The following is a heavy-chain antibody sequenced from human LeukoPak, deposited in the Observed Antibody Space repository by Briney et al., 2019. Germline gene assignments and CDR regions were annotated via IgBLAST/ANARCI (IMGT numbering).Heavy chain of an antibody. Sequence: GASVKVSCKASGGTFSSYAICWVRQAPGQGLEWMGGIIPIFGTANYAQKFQGRVTITADESTSTAYMELSSLRSEDTAVYYCARDIGSIAAGQDYYYYYGMDVWGQGTTVTVSS. CDR3: ARDIGSIAAGQDYYYYYGMDV. J-gene: IGHJ6*02. V-gene: IGHV1-69*13. D-gene: IGHD6-13*01. CDR1: GGTFSSYA. CDR2: IIPIFGTA.